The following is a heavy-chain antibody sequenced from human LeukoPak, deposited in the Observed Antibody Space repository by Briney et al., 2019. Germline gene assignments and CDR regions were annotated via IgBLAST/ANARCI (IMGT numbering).Heavy chain of an antibody. CDR2: TNPSCWST. D-gene: IGHD6-19*01. Sequence: GASVKVSCKASGYTFTSYYMHWVRQAPGQGLEWMGITNPSCWSTSYAQKFQGRVTMTRDMSTSTVYMELSSLRSEDTAVYYCARVGAVAGTGPIQHWGQGTLVTVAS. CDR1: GYTFTSYY. J-gene: IGHJ1*01. V-gene: IGHV1-46*01. CDR3: ARVGAVAGTGPIQH.